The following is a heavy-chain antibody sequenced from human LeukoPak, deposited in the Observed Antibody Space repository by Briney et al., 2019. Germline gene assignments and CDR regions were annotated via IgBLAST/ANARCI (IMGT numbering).Heavy chain of an antibody. D-gene: IGHD1/OR15-1a*01. V-gene: IGHV7-4-1*02. CDR1: GYTFTNYA. CDR2: INTDTGNP. J-gene: IGHJ4*02. Sequence: GASVKVSCRAPGYTFTNYAMNWVRLAPGQGLEWMGWINTDTGNPTYAQDFTGRCVFSLDTSVSTAYLQISGLKAEDTAVYYCARSNKVPQGYFNYWGQGTLVTVSS. CDR3: ARSNKVPQGYFNY.